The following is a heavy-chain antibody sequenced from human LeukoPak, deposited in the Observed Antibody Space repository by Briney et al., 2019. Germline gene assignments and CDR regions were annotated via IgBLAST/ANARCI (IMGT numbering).Heavy chain of an antibody. CDR1: GGTFSTNA. D-gene: IGHD6-25*01. J-gene: IGHJ4*02. CDR2: IIPIFGTP. V-gene: IGHV1-69*06. Sequence: SVKVSCKATGGTFSTNAISWVRQAPGQGLEWMGGIIPIFGTPNYAHNFEDRVTFTADRSTSTAYMELSALRFEDTAVYYCTNRGGGGIGAGMLGSYDVWGQGTLVTVSS. CDR3: TNRGGGGIGAGMLGSYDV.